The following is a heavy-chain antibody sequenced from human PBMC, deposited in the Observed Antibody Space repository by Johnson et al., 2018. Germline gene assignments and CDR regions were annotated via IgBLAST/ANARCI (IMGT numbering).Heavy chain of an antibody. CDR1: GDSISSGSYY. D-gene: IGHD3-3*01. CDR2: ISASGTT. Sequence: QVQLQESGPGLVKXSQTLSLMCLVSGDSISSGSYYWSWIRQPAGKGLEWIGRISASGTTNYNPSLKSRVTISVDTSKNQFSLNLRFVTAADTAVYYCAREGDSWSDSHPEMFGPWGQGNLVTVSS. J-gene: IGHJ5*02. V-gene: IGHV4-61*02. CDR3: AREGDSWSDSHPEMFGP.